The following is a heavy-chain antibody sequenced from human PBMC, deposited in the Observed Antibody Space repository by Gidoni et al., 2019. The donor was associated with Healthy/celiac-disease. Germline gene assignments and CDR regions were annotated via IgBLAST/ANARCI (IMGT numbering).Heavy chain of an antibody. D-gene: IGHD5-12*01. V-gene: IGHV5-10-1*01. CDR2: IDPSDSYT. CDR1: GYSFTSYW. Sequence: EVQLVQSGAEVKKPGESLRISCKGSGYSFTSYWISWGSKMPGKGLEWMGRIDPSDSYTTYSPSFQGHFTISADKSISTAYLQWSSLKASDPAMYYCASEGGDIVATMAGGGYWGQGTLVTVSS. J-gene: IGHJ4*02. CDR3: ASEGGDIVATMAGGGY.